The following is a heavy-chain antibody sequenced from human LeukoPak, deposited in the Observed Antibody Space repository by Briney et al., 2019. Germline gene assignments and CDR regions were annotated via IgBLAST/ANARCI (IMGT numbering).Heavy chain of an antibody. V-gene: IGHV3-23*01. CDR2: ISGSGGST. CDR3: AKTALRYSSGY. Sequence: GGSLRLSCAASGFTFSSYAMSWVRQAPGKGLEWVSAISGSGGSTYYADSVKGRFTISRDNSKNTLYLQMNSLSADDTAVYYCAKTALRYSSGYWGQGTLVTVSS. D-gene: IGHD6-19*01. J-gene: IGHJ4*02. CDR1: GFTFSSYA.